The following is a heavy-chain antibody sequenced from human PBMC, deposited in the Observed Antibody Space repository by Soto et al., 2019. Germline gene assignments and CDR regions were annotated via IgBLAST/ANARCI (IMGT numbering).Heavy chain of an antibody. Sequence: QVQLVESGGGVVQPGRSLRLSCAASGFTFSSYGMHWVRQAPGKGLEWVAVIWYDGSNKYYADSVKGRFTISRDNSKNTLYLQMSSLRAEDKAVYYCARDSSSFFDYWGQGTLVTVSS. D-gene: IGHD6-6*01. V-gene: IGHV3-33*01. CDR2: IWYDGSNK. CDR1: GFTFSSYG. CDR3: ARDSSSFFDY. J-gene: IGHJ4*02.